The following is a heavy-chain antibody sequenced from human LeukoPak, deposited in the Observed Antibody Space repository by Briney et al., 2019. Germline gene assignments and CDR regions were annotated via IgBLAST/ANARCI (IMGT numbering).Heavy chain of an antibody. J-gene: IGHJ5*02. CDR3: ARDLDSSSCA. D-gene: IGHD5-18*01. V-gene: IGHV3-48*03. Sequence: GGSLRLSCAASGFIFSNYEFNWVRQAPGKGLEWLSYITNTGRTTYYADSVKGRFTISRDNTKNSLFLQMNSLRAEDTGIYYCARDLDSSSCAWGQGTLVSVSP. CDR2: ITNTGRTT. CDR1: GFIFSNYE.